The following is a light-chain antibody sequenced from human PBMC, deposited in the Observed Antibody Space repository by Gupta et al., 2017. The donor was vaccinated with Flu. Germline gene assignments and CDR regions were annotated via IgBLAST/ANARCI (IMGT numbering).Light chain of an antibody. CDR3: QQYDSHPLT. V-gene: IGKV1-33*01. Sequence: PSSLSASVGDRVTITCQASQGINNYLNWYQHRPGKAPKLLIYGASYLETGVPSRFSGGGSGTDFTFDISDLQPEDAATYFCQQYDSHPLTFGGGTNVQI. CDR2: GAS. CDR1: QGINNY. J-gene: IGKJ4*01.